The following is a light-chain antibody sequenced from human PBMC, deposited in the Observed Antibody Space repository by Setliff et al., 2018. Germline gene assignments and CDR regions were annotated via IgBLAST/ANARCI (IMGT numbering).Light chain of an antibody. V-gene: IGLV2-8*01. J-gene: IGLJ1*01. CDR2: EVN. CDR3: SSYAGNYIYV. Sequence: SALTQPPSASGSPAQSVTISCTGTSSDVGRYNFVSWYQQHPGKAPKLMIYEVNKRPSGVPDRFSGSKSGNTASLTVSGLQAEDEADYYCSSYAGNYIYVFGSGTKVTVL. CDR1: SSDVGRYNF.